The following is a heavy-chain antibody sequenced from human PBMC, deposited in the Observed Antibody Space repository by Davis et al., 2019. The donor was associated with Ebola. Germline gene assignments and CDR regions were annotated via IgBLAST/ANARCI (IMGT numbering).Heavy chain of an antibody. Sequence: PGGSLRLSCAASGFSFSSFGIHWVRQAPGKGLEWVSVIYSVGSTYYADSVKGRFTISRDSSKNTVHLQMDSLRVEDTALYYCAGDDGDSVEDGWFDPWGQGTLVTVSS. J-gene: IGHJ5*02. CDR2: IYSVGST. CDR3: AGDDGDSVEDGWFDP. D-gene: IGHD4-17*01. CDR1: GFSFSSFG. V-gene: IGHV3-NL1*01.